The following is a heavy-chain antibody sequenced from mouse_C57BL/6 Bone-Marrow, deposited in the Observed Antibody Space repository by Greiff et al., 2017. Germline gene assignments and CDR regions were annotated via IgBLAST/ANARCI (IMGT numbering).Heavy chain of an antibody. CDR3: ARPCYSNYWYFDV. J-gene: IGHJ1*03. CDR2: IYPGSGST. V-gene: IGHV1-55*01. D-gene: IGHD2-5*01. Sequence: QVQLKQPGAELVKPGASVKMSCKASGYTFTSYWLTWVKQRPGQGLEWIGDIYPGSGSTNYNEKFKSKATLTVDTSSSTAYMQLSSLTSEDSAVYCCARPCYSNYWYFDVWGTGTTVTVSS. CDR1: GYTFTSYW.